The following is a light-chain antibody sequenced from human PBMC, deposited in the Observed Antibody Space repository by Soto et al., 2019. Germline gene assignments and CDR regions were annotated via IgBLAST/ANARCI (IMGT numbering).Light chain of an antibody. Sequence: EIVMTQSPDTLSVSLGERVTLSCRASHSIARNLAWYQQKNGQAPRLLIHGASTMASGVPDRFSGSGSGTDYTLTISSLESEDIAVYYCHQFHSWPPQYTFGQGTKLQIK. CDR2: GAS. CDR1: HSIARN. J-gene: IGKJ2*01. CDR3: HQFHSWPPQYT. V-gene: IGKV3-15*01.